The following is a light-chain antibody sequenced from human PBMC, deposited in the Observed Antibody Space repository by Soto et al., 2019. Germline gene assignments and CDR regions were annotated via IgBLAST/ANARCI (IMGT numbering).Light chain of an antibody. CDR2: GAS. Sequence: DIQMTQSPPSLSASVGDRVTITCQASQAINNDLLWYQQKPGQPPKLLIYGASILETGVPSRFSGSGSGKHFTFTITSLLPEDFATYFCQQYDNVPTFGQGTKLEMK. V-gene: IGKV1-33*01. CDR1: QAINND. J-gene: IGKJ2*01. CDR3: QQYDNVPT.